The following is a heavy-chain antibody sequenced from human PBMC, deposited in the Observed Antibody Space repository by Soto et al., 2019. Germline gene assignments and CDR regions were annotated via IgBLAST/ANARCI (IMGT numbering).Heavy chain of an antibody. CDR3: ARGDGDYGRRLDP. CDR2: IYGGGST. Sequence: EVQLVESGGGLVQPGGSLRLSCAASGFPVSTNYVSWVRQAPGKGLEWVSIIYGGGSTYYADSVKGRFTITRDNFKNMLYLQMNSLRAEDTAVYYCARGDGDYGRRLDPWGQGTQVTVSS. CDR1: GFPVSTNY. J-gene: IGHJ5*02. V-gene: IGHV3-66*01. D-gene: IGHD4-17*01.